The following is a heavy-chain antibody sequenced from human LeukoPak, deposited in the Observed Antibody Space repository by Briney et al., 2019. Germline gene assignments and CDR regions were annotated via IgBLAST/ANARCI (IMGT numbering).Heavy chain of an antibody. Sequence: GGSLRLSCAASGFTFSSYSMNWVRQAPGKGLEWVSYISSSSSTIYYADSVKGRFTISRDNAKNSLYLQMNSLRAEDTAVYYCARLDWGDHFDYWGQGTLVTVSS. D-gene: IGHD3-9*01. V-gene: IGHV3-48*01. CDR1: GFTFSSYS. J-gene: IGHJ4*02. CDR3: ARLDWGDHFDY. CDR2: ISSSSSTI.